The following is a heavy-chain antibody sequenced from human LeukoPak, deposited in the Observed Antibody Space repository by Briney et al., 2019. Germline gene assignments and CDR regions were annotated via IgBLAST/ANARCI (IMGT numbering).Heavy chain of an antibody. CDR1: GFTFSSYS. CDR3: ARDGRATAMGYYYYYGMDV. J-gene: IGHJ6*02. Sequence: GGSLRLSCAASGFTFSSYSMNWVRQAPGKGLEWVSSISSMTSYIYYADSVKGRFTISRDNAKNSLYLQMNSLRAEDTAVYYCARDGRATAMGYYYYYGMDVWGQGTTVTVSS. V-gene: IGHV3-21*01. D-gene: IGHD5-18*01. CDR2: ISSMTSYI.